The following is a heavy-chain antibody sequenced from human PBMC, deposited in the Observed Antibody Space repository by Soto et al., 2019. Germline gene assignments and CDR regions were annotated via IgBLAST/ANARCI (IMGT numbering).Heavy chain of an antibody. J-gene: IGHJ6*02. CDR3: VRGTGDLEYYYGMDV. CDR2: ISYDGSNK. CDR1: GFAFSSYA. Sequence: HGGSLRLSCAASGFAFSSYAMHWVRQAPGKGLEWVAVISYDGSNKYYADSVKGRFTISRDNSKNTLYLQMNSLRAEDTAVYYYVRGTGDLEYYYGMDVWGQGTTVTVSS. V-gene: IGHV3-30-3*01. D-gene: IGHD7-27*01.